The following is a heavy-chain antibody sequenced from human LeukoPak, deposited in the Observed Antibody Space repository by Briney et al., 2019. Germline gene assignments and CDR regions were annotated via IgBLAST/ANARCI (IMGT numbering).Heavy chain of an antibody. Sequence: GGSLRLSCAASGFTVGSNYMSWVRQAPGKGLEWVSVIYSGGSTYYADSVKGRFTISRDNSKNTLYLQMNSLRAEDTAVYYCARVIPEWDLGEGYFDYWGQGTLVTVSS. D-gene: IGHD1-26*01. CDR3: ARVIPEWDLGEGYFDY. V-gene: IGHV3-53*01. CDR2: IYSGGST. CDR1: GFTVGSNY. J-gene: IGHJ4*02.